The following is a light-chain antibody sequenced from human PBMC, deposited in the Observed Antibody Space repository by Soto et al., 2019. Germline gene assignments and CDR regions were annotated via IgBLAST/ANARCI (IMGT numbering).Light chain of an antibody. CDR3: QQRSNGPPIT. J-gene: IGKJ5*01. V-gene: IGKV3-11*01. Sequence: EIVLTQSPAPLSLSSGERATLSCRASQSVSSYLAWYQQKPGQAPRLLIYDASNRATGIPARFSGSGSGTDFTLTISSLEPEDFAVYYCQQRSNGPPITFGQGTLLEIK. CDR2: DAS. CDR1: QSVSSY.